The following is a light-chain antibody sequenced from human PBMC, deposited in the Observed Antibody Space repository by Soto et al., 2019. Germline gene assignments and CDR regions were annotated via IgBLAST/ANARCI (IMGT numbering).Light chain of an antibody. CDR1: QSVSSK. CDR2: GAS. J-gene: IGKJ1*01. CDR3: QQYNSWLWT. V-gene: IGKV3-15*01. Sequence: EIVMTHAPATLSVSPGEGATLSCRASQSVSSKLAWYQQKPGQAPRLLIYGASTRATGIPARFSGSGSGTEFTLLISSLQSEGSVVYYCQQYNSWLWTFGQGTKVDIK.